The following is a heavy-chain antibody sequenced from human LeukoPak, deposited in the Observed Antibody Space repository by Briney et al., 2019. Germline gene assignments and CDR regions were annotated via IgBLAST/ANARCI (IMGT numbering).Heavy chain of an antibody. CDR1: GFTFSDYY. J-gene: IGHJ4*02. V-gene: IGHV3-11*01. Sequence: GGSLRLSCAASGFTFSDYYMSWIRQAPGKGLEWISYISSSSSTIYYADSGKGRFTISRDNAKNSLYLQMNSLRAEDTAVYYCARRSSWGYFDYWGQGTLVTVSA. CDR3: ARRSSWGYFDY. CDR2: ISSSSSTI. D-gene: IGHD3-16*01.